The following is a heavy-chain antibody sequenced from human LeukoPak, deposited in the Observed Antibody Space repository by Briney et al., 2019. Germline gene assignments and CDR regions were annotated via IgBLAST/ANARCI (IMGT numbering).Heavy chain of an antibody. D-gene: IGHD5-12*01. CDR1: GYSISSGYY. CDR3: ARHEGRDVVATRQPINY. J-gene: IGHJ4*02. CDR2: IYHGRST. V-gene: IGHV4-38-2*02. Sequence: SETLSLTCSVSGYSISSGYYWAWARQPPGKGLEWIGKIYHGRSTYYNPSLKSRVTISVDTSNNQFSLKPSSVTAADTAVYYCARHEGRDVVATRQPINYWGQGTLVTVSS.